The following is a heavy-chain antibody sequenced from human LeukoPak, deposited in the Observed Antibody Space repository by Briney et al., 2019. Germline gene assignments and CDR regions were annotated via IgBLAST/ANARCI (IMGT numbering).Heavy chain of an antibody. Sequence: ASMKVSCKASGGTFSSYAISWVRQAPGQGLEWMGRIIPIFGTANYAPKFQGRVTITTDESTSTAYMELSSLRSEDTAVYYCARGVAVAGNAPYYYYYYMDVWGKGTTVTVSS. CDR3: ARGVAVAGNAPYYYYYYMDV. V-gene: IGHV1-69*05. CDR1: GGTFSSYA. J-gene: IGHJ6*03. D-gene: IGHD6-19*01. CDR2: IIPIFGTA.